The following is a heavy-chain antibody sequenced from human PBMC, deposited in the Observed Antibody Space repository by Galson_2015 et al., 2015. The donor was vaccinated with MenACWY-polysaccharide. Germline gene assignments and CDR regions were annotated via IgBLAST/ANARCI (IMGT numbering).Heavy chain of an antibody. CDR3: AREYCSRTSCQLIDC. CDR1: GFTFSSYA. D-gene: IGHD2-2*01. J-gene: IGHJ4*02. Sequence: SLRLSCAASGFTFSSYAMHWVRQAPGKGLEWVTIISYDATNKYYADSVKGRFAISRDNSKNMLYLQMNSLRAEDTTVYYCAREYCSRTSCQLIDCWGQGTLVTVSS. CDR2: ISYDATNK. V-gene: IGHV3-30*09.